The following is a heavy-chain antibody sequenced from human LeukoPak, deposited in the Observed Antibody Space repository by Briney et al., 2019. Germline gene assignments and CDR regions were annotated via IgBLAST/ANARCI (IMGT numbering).Heavy chain of an antibody. CDR3: ARAGRDSGTYYTFFDY. Sequence: PSETLSLTCTVSGGSISSSIYLWSWIRQPPGEGLDWIGSISYSGTTYYNPSLKSRVTVSVDTSKNQFSLKLSSVTAAATAVYYCARAGRDSGTYYTFFDYWGQGTLVTVSS. CDR2: ISYSGTT. V-gene: IGHV4-39*07. CDR1: GGSISSSIYL. J-gene: IGHJ4*02. D-gene: IGHD3-10*01.